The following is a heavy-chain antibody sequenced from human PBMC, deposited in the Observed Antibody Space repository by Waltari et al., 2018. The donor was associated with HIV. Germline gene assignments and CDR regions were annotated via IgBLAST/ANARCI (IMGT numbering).Heavy chain of an antibody. D-gene: IGHD5-12*01. J-gene: IGHJ4*02. CDR2: INTDGSST. V-gene: IGHV3-74*01. CDR1: AFPFSSYY. CDR3: TRLGGSNEVDY. Sequence: EVQLVESGGGLVQPGGSLRLSCAASAFPFSSYYMPWVRQAPGKGLVWVPRINTDGSSTSYADSVKGRFTISRDNAKNTLYLQMSSLRAEDTAVYYCTRLGGSNEVDYWGQGTLVTVSS.